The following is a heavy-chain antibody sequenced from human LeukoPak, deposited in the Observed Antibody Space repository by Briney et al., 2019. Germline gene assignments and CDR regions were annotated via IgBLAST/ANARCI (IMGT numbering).Heavy chain of an antibody. CDR3: ASMYSSGWYGPRFADY. D-gene: IGHD6-19*01. J-gene: IGHJ4*02. CDR2: IYYSGNT. CDR1: GGSISSYY. V-gene: IGHV4-59*08. Sequence: SETLSLTSTVSGGSISSYYWSWIRQPPGKGLEWIGYIYYSGNTNYNPSLKSRVTISVDTSKKQFSLKLSSVTAADTAVYYCASMYSSGWYGPRFADYWGQGTLVTVSS.